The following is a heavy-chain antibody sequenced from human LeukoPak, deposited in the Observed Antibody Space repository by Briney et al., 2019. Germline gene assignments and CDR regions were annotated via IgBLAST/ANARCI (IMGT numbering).Heavy chain of an antibody. V-gene: IGHV3-7*01. J-gene: IGHJ4*02. CDR1: GFTFSSYW. CDR2: IKQDGSEK. CDR3: ARDRFRDYYDSSGYPLDY. D-gene: IGHD3-22*01. Sequence: PGGSLRLSCAASGFTFSSYWMSWVRQAPGKGLEWVANIKQDGSEKYYVDSVKGRFTISRDNAKNSLYLQMNSLRAEGTAVYYCARDRFRDYYDSSGYPLDYWGQGTLVTVSS.